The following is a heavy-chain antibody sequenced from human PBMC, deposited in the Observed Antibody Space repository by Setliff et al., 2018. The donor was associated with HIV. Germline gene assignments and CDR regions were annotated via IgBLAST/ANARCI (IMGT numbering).Heavy chain of an antibody. D-gene: IGHD4-4*01. CDR1: GGSISSHY. CDR2: ISYNEYT. V-gene: IGHV4-59*11. J-gene: IGHJ6*03. CDR3: ARAYDYSNYFHYYMDV. Sequence: NPSETLSLTCTVSGGSISSHYWSWIRQPPGEGPEWIGHISYNEYTNYNPSLKSRVTISLDTSKKHFSLDLYSVTAADTAVYYCARAYDYSNYFHYYMDVWGKGTTVTVSS.